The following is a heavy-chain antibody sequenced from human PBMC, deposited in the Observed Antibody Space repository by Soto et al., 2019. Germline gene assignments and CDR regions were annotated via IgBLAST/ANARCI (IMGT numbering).Heavy chain of an antibody. J-gene: IGHJ4*02. Sequence: PSETLSLTCTVSGGSISSGDYYCRWIRQPPGKGLEWIGYIYYSVSTYYNPPLKSRVTISVDTSKNQFSLKLSSVTAADTAVYYCARGSYYGITFEYWGQGTMVTVSS. V-gene: IGHV4-30-4*01. CDR1: GGSISSGDYY. CDR2: IYYSVST. CDR3: ARGSYYGITFEY. D-gene: IGHD3-10*01.